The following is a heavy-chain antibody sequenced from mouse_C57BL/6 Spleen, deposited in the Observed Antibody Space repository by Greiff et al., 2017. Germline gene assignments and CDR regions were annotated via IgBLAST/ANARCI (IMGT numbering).Heavy chain of an antibody. D-gene: IGHD2-12*01. CDR3: ARGGVYDVLAY. Sequence: DVQLQESGGGLVKPGGSLKLSCAASGFTFSSYAMSWVRQTPEKRLEWVATISDGGSYTYYPDNVKGRFTISRDNAKNNLYLQMSHLKSEDTAMYYCARGGVYDVLAYWGQGTLVTVSA. J-gene: IGHJ3*01. V-gene: IGHV5-4*01. CDR2: ISDGGSYT. CDR1: GFTFSSYA.